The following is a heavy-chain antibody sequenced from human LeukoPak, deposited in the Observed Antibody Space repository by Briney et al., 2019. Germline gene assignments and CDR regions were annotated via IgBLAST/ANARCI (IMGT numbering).Heavy chain of an antibody. J-gene: IGHJ4*02. CDR2: ILHSGST. CDR1: GGSITRDTYY. Sequence: SETLSLTCDVSGGSITRDTYYWSWIRQPPGRGLEWIGYILHSGSTYNNPSLKSRVTISVDTSKSQFSLKLSSVTAADAAVYYCARTRDFWSGFFDYWGQGTLVTVSS. CDR3: ARTRDFWSGFFDY. D-gene: IGHD3-3*01. V-gene: IGHV4-30-2*01.